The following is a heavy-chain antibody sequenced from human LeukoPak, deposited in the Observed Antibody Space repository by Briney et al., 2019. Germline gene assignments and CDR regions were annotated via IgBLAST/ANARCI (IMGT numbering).Heavy chain of an antibody. V-gene: IGHV4-61*02. Sequence: SETLSLTCTVSGGSISSGSYYWSWIRQPAGKGLEWIGRIYTSGSTNYNPSLKSRVTISVDTSKNQFSLKLSSVTAADTAVYYCARSDRGKGYWFDPWGQGTLVTVSS. CDR3: ARSDRGKGYWFDP. CDR2: IYTSGST. D-gene: IGHD4-23*01. J-gene: IGHJ5*02. CDR1: GGSISSGSYY.